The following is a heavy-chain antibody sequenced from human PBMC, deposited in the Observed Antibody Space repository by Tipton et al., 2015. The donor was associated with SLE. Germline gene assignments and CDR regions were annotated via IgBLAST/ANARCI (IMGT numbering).Heavy chain of an antibody. V-gene: IGHV4-31*03. CDR1: GGSISSGGYY. D-gene: IGHD3-22*01. CDR2: IYYSGST. Sequence: TLSLTCTVSGGSISSGGYYWSWIRQHPGKGLEWIGYIYYSGSTYYNPSLKSRVTISIDTSKNQFSLKLSSVTAADTAVYYCARDHSNYYDSSGAAFDIWGQGTMVTVSS. CDR3: ARDHSNYYDSSGAAFDI. J-gene: IGHJ3*02.